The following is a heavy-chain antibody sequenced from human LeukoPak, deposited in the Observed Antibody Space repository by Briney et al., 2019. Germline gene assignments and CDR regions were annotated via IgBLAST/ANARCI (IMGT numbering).Heavy chain of an antibody. CDR3: ARETEKQWQY. Sequence: SETLSLTCTVSGGSISFYYWSWIRQPPGKGLEWIGYIYYSRSTNYNPSLKSRVTISVDSSKNQFSLRLSSVTAADTAVYYCARETEKQWQYWGQGTTVSVSS. V-gene: IGHV4-59*12. J-gene: IGHJ3*01. D-gene: IGHD6-19*01. CDR2: IYYSRST. CDR1: GGSISFYY.